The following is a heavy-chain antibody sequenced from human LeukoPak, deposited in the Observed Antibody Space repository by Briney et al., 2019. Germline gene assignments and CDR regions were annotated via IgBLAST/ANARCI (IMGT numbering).Heavy chain of an antibody. CDR2: IYYSGST. J-gene: IGHJ3*02. CDR3: ARDRRQWLVGAFDI. Sequence: SETLSLTCTVSGYSISSGYYWGWIRQPPGKGLEWIGSIYYSGSTNYNPSLKSRVTISVDTSKNQFSLKLSSVTAADAAVYYCARDRRQWLVGAFDIWGQGTMVTVSS. V-gene: IGHV4-38-2*02. CDR1: GYSISSGYY. D-gene: IGHD6-19*01.